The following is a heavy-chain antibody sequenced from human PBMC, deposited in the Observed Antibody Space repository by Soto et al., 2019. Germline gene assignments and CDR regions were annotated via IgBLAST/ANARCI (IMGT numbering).Heavy chain of an antibody. Sequence: QVQLVQSGGEVKKPGASVKVSCKTSGYSFTTYGISWVRQAPGQGLEWMGWISAYNGNTNYAQKLQDRVTMTTDTSTSTAYMELRSLRSDDRAVYYCARQGSAPYYCYGMDVWGQGSTVTVSP. CDR1: GYSFTTYG. J-gene: IGHJ6*01. CDR3: ARQGSAPYYCYGMDV. D-gene: IGHD3-10*01. V-gene: IGHV1-18*01. CDR2: ISAYNGNT.